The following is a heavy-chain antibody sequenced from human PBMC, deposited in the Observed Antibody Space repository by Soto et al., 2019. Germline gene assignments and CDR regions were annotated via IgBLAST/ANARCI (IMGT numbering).Heavy chain of an antibody. V-gene: IGHV4-4*02. J-gene: IGHJ4*02. D-gene: IGHD4-4*01. CDR2: IYHSGST. CDR1: GGSISSTNW. CDR3: ARATHTNYVDY. Sequence: SETLSLTCAVSGGSISSTNWWRWVRQPPGKGLEWIGEIYHSGSTNYNPSLKSRVTISVDKSKNQFSLKLDSVTAADTAVYYCARATHTNYVDYWGQGXLVTVPS.